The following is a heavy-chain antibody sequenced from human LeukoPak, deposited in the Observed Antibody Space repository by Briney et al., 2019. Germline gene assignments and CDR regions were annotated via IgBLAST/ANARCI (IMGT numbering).Heavy chain of an antibody. CDR2: ITNGGSTI. Sequence: PGGSLRLSCAASGFTFSDYNMNWVRQAPGKGLEWVSYITNGGSTIHHADSVKGRFTISRDNAKKTLYLQMNSLRAEDTAVYYCARSIGLTGGGVDVWGQGTTVTVSS. D-gene: IGHD3-9*01. CDR3: ARSIGLTGGGVDV. J-gene: IGHJ6*02. V-gene: IGHV3-11*01. CDR1: GFTFSDYN.